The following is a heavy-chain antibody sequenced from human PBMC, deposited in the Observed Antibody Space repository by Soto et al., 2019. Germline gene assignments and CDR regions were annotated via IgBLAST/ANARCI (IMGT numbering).Heavy chain of an antibody. CDR1: GYSFTSYC. Sequence: PGESLKISCKGSGYSFTSYCIGWVLQMPWKGLEWMGIIYSGDSDTRYSPSFQGQVTISADKSISTAYLQWSSLKASDTAMYYCARPITMIVVDTDASDIWGQGTMVTVSS. J-gene: IGHJ3*02. CDR2: IYSGDSDT. D-gene: IGHD3-22*01. V-gene: IGHV5-51*01. CDR3: ARPITMIVVDTDASDI.